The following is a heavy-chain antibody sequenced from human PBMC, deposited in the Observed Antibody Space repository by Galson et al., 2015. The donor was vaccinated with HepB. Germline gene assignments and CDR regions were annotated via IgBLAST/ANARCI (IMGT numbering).Heavy chain of an antibody. Sequence: SLRLSCAASGFTFSSYAMSWVRQAPGKGLEWVSAISDSGGSTFYTDSVKGRFTTSRDNSKNTLYLQMDSLRAEDTAVYYCARGRQLDPWGQGTLVTVSS. CDR1: GFTFSSYA. J-gene: IGHJ5*02. CDR3: ARGRQLDP. D-gene: IGHD3-16*01. V-gene: IGHV3-23*01. CDR2: ISDSGGST.